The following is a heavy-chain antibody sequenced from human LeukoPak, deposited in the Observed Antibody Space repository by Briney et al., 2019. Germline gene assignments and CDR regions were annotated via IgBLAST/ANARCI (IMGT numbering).Heavy chain of an antibody. D-gene: IGHD3-3*01. J-gene: IGHJ6*03. Sequence: GGSLRLSCAASGFTFDEYAMHWVRQAPGKGLEWVSGISWNSGSKGYAGSVKGRFTISRDNAKNSLYLQMNSLRAEDTAVYYCAREYYDFWSGYHRPYYYYYYMDVWGKGTTVTVSS. V-gene: IGHV3-9*01. CDR2: ISWNSGSK. CDR3: AREYYDFWSGYHRPYYYYYYMDV. CDR1: GFTFDEYA.